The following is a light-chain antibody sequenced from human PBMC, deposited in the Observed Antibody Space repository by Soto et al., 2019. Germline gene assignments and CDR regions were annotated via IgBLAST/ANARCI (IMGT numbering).Light chain of an antibody. V-gene: IGKV1-5*01. J-gene: IGKJ2*01. Sequence: DIQMTQSPSTLSASVGDRVTITCRASQSFNNWLAWYQQKPGKAPKLLIYDASTLQSGVPSRFSGSGSGTEFTLTISSLQPDDFATYYCQKSDGYFGQGTRLEIK. CDR3: QKSDGY. CDR1: QSFNNW. CDR2: DAS.